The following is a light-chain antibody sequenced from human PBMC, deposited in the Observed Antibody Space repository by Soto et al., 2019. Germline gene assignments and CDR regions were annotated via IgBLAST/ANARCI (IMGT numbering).Light chain of an antibody. CDR2: DAS. J-gene: IGKJ4*01. V-gene: IGKV1-5*01. CDR1: QSISSW. CDR3: QQYNSNFLT. Sequence: DIQMTRSPSTLSGSVGDRVTITCRASQSISSWLAWYQQKPGKAPKLLSSDASSLESGVPSRVRGSGSGTEFTLTISSLKPDDLETYYCQQYNSNFLTFGGGTKVDIK.